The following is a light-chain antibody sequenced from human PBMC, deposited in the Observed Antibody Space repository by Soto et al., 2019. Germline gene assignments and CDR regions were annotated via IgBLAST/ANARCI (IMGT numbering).Light chain of an antibody. CDR3: QSYDSSLSGWV. Sequence: QSVLTQPPSVSGAPGQRVTISCTGNSSNIGAGYDVHWYQQLPGTAPKLLIYDNSNRPSGVPDRFSGSESGTSASLAIAGLQAEDEADYYCQSYDSSLSGWVFGGGTKVTVL. CDR1: SSNIGAGYD. J-gene: IGLJ3*02. CDR2: DNS. V-gene: IGLV1-40*01.